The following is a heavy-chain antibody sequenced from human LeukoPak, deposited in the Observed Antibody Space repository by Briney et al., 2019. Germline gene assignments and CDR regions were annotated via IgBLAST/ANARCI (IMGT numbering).Heavy chain of an antibody. CDR1: GFIFSTYW. V-gene: IGHV3-7*03. Sequence: GGSLRLSCAASGFIFSTYWMSWVRQAPGKGLEWVANIKQDGSEKYYVDSVKGRFTISRDNAKNSLYLQMNSLRAEDAAVYYCARDGMATINSWGQGTVVTVSS. CDR2: IKQDGSEK. CDR3: ARDGMATINS. J-gene: IGHJ4*02. D-gene: IGHD5-12*01.